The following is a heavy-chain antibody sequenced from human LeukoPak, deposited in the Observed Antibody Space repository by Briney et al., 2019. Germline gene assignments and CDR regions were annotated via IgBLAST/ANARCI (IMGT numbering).Heavy chain of an antibody. V-gene: IGHV5-51*01. CDR3: ARRPGGSGNFDY. CDR1: GSPFTSYW. Sequence: GASLQISCQGSGSPFTSYWIGWVRQLPGKGLEWMGIIYPGDSDTRYSPSFQGQVTISADKSISTAYLQWGSLKASDTAMYYCARRPGGSGNFDYWGQGTLVTVSS. CDR2: IYPGDSDT. D-gene: IGHD3-10*01. J-gene: IGHJ4*02.